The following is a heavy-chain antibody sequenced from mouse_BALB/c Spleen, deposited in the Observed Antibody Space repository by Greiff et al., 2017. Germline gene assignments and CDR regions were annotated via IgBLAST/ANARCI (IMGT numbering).Heavy chain of an antibody. CDR1: GFTFSSYA. CDR3: AGVNDGYYVFAN. Sequence: EVQLVESGGGLVKPGGSLKLSCAASGFTFSSYAMSWVRQSPEKRLEWVAEISSGGSYTYYPDTVTGRFTISRDNAKNTLYLEMSSLRSEDTAMYYCAGVNDGYYVFANGGKGTLVTV. J-gene: IGHJ3*01. CDR2: ISSGGSYT. V-gene: IGHV5-9-4*01. D-gene: IGHD2-3*01.